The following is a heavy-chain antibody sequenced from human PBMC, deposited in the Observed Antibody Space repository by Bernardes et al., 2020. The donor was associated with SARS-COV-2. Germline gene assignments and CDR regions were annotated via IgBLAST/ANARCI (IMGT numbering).Heavy chain of an antibody. Sequence: GGSLRLSCAASGFTFSNAWMSWVRQAPGKGLEWVGRIKSKTDGGTADYAAPVKGRVNISRDDSRNTLYLQMNSLNTEDTAVYYCTTDPRGWELLRAFDIWGQGTMVTVSS. V-gene: IGHV3-15*01. D-gene: IGHD1-26*01. CDR3: TTDPRGWELLRAFDI. CDR1: GFTFSNAW. J-gene: IGHJ3*02. CDR2: IKSKTDGGTA.